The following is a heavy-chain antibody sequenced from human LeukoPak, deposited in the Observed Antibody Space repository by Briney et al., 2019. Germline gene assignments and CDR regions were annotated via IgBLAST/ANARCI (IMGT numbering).Heavy chain of an antibody. V-gene: IGHV4-34*01. CDR2: INHSGST. D-gene: IGHD1-26*01. J-gene: IGHJ4*02. CDR1: GGSFSGYY. CDR3: EARSRGSYYGSRFDY. Sequence: PSETLSLTCAVYGGSFSGYYWSWIRQPPGTGLEWIGEINHSGSTNYNPSLKGRVAISVDTSKNQFSLKLSSVTAADTAVYYCEARSRGSYYGSRFDYWGQGTRVTVSS.